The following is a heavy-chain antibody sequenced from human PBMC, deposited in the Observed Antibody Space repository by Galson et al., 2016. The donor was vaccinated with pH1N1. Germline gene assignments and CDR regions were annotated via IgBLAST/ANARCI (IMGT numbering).Heavy chain of an antibody. CDR2: ISGRGRTK. CDR3: ARGGIPSTGKDSPYYDYYYYMYV. J-gene: IGHJ6*03. V-gene: IGHV3-48*01. D-gene: IGHD1-1*01. CDR1: GFNLNNFS. Sequence: SLRLSCAASGFNLNNFSINWVRQAPGKGLEWVSYISGRGRTKHYADSLRARLTISRDDAKSSVFLQMNSLRADDTTVYYCARGGIPSTGKDSPYYDYYYYMYVWGKGTTVTVSS.